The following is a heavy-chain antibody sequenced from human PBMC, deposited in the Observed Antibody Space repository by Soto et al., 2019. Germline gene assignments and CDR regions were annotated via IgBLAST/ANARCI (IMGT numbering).Heavy chain of an antibody. CDR2: INAGNGNT. J-gene: IGHJ4*02. CDR1: GYTCTIYA. CDR3: AAGSSYHFDY. D-gene: IGHD6-6*01. Sequence: ASVKVSCKASGYTCTIYAMHCVRQSSGQRLEWMGWINAGNGNTKYSQKFQGRVTITRDTSASTAYMELSSLRSEDTAVYYCAAGSSYHFDYWGQGTLVTVSS. V-gene: IGHV1-3*01.